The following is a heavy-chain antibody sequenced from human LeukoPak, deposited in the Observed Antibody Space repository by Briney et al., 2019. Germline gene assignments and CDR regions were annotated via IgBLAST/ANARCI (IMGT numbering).Heavy chain of an antibody. D-gene: IGHD1-26*01. CDR2: ISSSSSFT. Sequence: PGGSLTLSCAASGFTFGYHYMSWIRQAPGKGLEWVSYISSSSSFTKYADSVKGRFTISRDNAKNSLYLQMNSLRAEDTAVYYCARGGSYFDYWGQGTLVTVSS. J-gene: IGHJ4*02. V-gene: IGHV3-11*06. CDR3: ARGGSYFDY. CDR1: GFTFGYHY.